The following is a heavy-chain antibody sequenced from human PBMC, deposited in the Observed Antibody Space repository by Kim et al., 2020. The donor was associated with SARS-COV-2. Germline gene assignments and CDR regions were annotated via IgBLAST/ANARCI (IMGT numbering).Heavy chain of an antibody. D-gene: IGHD3-16*01. CDR2: INHSGST. Sequence: SETLSLTCAVYGGSFSGYYWSWIRQPPGKGLEWIGEINHSGSTNYNPSLKSRVTISVDTSKNQFSLKLSSVTAADTAVYYCARRGGIYYYGMDVWGQGTTVTVSS. CDR3: ARRGGIYYYGMDV. CDR1: GGSFSGYY. J-gene: IGHJ6*02. V-gene: IGHV4-34*01.